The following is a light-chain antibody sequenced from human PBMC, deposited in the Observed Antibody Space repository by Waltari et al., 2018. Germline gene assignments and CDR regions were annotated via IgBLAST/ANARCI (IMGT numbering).Light chain of an antibody. CDR3: SSYTSSSTLV. Sequence: QSALTQPASVSGSPGQSITISCTGTSSDVGGYNFVPWYRQPPGKAPKLMIYEVSHRHAGVSNRFSGSKSGNTASRTISGLQAEDEADYYCSSYTSSSTLVFGTGTKVTVL. J-gene: IGLJ1*01. CDR1: SSDVGGYNF. V-gene: IGLV2-14*01. CDR2: EVS.